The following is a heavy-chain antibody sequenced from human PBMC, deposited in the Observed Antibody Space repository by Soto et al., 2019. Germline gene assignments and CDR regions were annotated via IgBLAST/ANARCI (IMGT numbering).Heavy chain of an antibody. V-gene: IGHV1-8*01. J-gene: IGHJ5*02. D-gene: IGHD3-16*01. CDR3: ARMATFGSLNWFDP. CDR2: MNPGSGDT. Sequence: AAVKVSCKASGYSFSNNDVSWVRQATGQGLEWMGWMNPGSGDTGYAQKFQGRVTMTRDISIATAYMELSSLRSDDTAIYYCARMATFGSLNWFDPWGQGTLVTVSS. CDR1: GYSFSNND.